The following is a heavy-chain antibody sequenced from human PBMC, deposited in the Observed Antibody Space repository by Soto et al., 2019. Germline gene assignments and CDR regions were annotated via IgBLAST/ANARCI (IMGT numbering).Heavy chain of an antibody. CDR1: GFTVSSNY. D-gene: IGHD6-13*01. J-gene: IGHJ6*03. V-gene: IGHV3-66*01. CDR3: ARDRQQLGNYYYMDV. CDR2: IYSGGST. Sequence: PGGSLRLSCAASGFTVSSNYMSWVRQAPGKGLEWVSVIYSGGSTYYADSVKGRFTISRDNSKNTLYLQMNSLRAEDTAVYYCARDRQQLGNYYYMDVWGKGTTVTVSS.